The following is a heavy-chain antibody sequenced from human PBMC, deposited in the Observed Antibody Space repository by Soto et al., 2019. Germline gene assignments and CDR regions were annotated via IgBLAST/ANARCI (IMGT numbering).Heavy chain of an antibody. CDR2: ISGSGGST. CDR3: GVNVSSTYYDFWSGNFDY. Sequence: EVQLLESGGGLVQPGGSLRLSCAASGFTFSSYAMSWVRQAPGKGLEWVSAISGSGGSTYYADSVKGRFTISRDNSKNTLYLQMNSLRAEDTAVYYCGVNVSSTYYDFWSGNFDYWGQGTLVTVSS. J-gene: IGHJ4*02. D-gene: IGHD3-3*01. V-gene: IGHV3-23*01. CDR1: GFTFSSYA.